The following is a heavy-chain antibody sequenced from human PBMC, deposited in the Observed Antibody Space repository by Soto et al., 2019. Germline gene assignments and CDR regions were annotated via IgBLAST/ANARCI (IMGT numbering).Heavy chain of an antibody. CDR2: IYYSGST. Sequence: PSETLSLRCTVSGGSISSGGCCWSWIRQHPGKGLEWIGYIYYSGSTYYNPSLKSRVTISVDTSKNQFSLKLSSVTAADTAVYYCAREGSSSSLHYYGMDVWGQGTTVTVSS. D-gene: IGHD6-6*01. J-gene: IGHJ6*02. CDR3: AREGSSSSLHYYGMDV. CDR1: GGSISSGGCC. V-gene: IGHV4-31*03.